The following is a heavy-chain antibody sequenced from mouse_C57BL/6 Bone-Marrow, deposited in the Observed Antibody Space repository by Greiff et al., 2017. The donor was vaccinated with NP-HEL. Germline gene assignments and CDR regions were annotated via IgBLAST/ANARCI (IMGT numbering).Heavy chain of an antibody. D-gene: IGHD2-14*01. Sequence: QVQLQQSGAELVRPGASVKLSCTASGYTFTSYGMSWVKQRTGQGLEWIGEIYPRSGNTYYNEKFKGQATLTADKSSSTAYLELSSLTSEDSAVYFCLGCPQYEAFDYWGQGTPVTVSS. CDR1: GYTFTSYG. CDR2: IYPRSGNT. J-gene: IGHJ4*01. V-gene: IGHV1-81*01. CDR3: LGCPQYEAFDY.